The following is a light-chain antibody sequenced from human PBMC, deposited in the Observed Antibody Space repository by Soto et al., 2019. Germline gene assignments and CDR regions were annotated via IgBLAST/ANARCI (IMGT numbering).Light chain of an antibody. J-gene: IGKJ5*01. Sequence: EIVMTQSPASLSVSPGERATLSCRASQSVSSSLAWYQQKPGQAPRLLLYDASTRATGIPARFSGSGSGTEFTLTFSSLQSEDFAVYYCQHYNNWPPISFGQGTRLEIK. V-gene: IGKV3-15*01. CDR2: DAS. CDR1: QSVSSS. CDR3: QHYNNWPPIS.